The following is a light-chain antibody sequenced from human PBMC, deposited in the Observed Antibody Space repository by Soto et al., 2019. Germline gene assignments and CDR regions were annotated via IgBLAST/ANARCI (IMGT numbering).Light chain of an antibody. V-gene: IGLV2-14*03. J-gene: IGLJ1*01. Sequence: QSALTQPASVSGSPGQSVTISCTGTSSDVGGYNYLSWYQHHPGKAPKLILFDVSNRPSGVSNRFSGSKSGNTASLTISGLQAEDEADYYCSTITSTSTLDAFGSGTKVTVL. CDR1: SSDVGGYNY. CDR3: STITSTSTLDA. CDR2: DVS.